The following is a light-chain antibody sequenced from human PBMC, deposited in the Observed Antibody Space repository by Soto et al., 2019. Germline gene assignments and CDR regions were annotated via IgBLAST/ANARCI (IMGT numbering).Light chain of an antibody. Sequence: DIQMTQSPSSLSASVGDRVSITCRASQNISPYLNWYQQKPGKAPKLLIYATSNLQSGVPSRFSGSESGTDFTLTISSLQTEDFATYYCQQSYRTSVTFGQGTKVDIK. CDR2: ATS. CDR3: QQSYRTSVT. V-gene: IGKV1-39*01. CDR1: QNISPY. J-gene: IGKJ1*01.